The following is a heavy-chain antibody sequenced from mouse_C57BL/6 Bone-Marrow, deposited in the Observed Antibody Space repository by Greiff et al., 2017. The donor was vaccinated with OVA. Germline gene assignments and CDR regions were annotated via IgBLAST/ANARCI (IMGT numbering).Heavy chain of an antibody. D-gene: IGHD2-1*01. CDR1: GFTFSDYG. CDR2: ISNLAYSI. CDR3: ARHQYGNYAMDY. Sequence: EVKVEESGGGLVQPGGSLKLSCAASGFTFSDYGMAWVRQAPRKGPEWVAFISNLAYSIYYADTVTGRFTISRENAKNTLYLEMSSLRSEDTAMYYCARHQYGNYAMDYWGQGTSVTVSS. J-gene: IGHJ4*01. V-gene: IGHV5-15*04.